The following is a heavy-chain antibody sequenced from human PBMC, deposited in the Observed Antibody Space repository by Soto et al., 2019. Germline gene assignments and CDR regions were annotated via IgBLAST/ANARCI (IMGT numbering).Heavy chain of an antibody. CDR1: TYTFSSHA. CDR2: VNNNGDKT. Sequence: GVSLRLSCEGSTYTFSSHAMSWVRQAPGKGLEWVSTVNNNGDKTYYADSVKGRFTISRDNSKNTLNLQMNSLRVEDTAIYHRQREVEYFHSGAFASWGQGTLGTVSS. J-gene: IGHJ4*02. CDR3: QREVEYFHSGAFAS. V-gene: IGHV3-23*01. D-gene: IGHD5-12*01.